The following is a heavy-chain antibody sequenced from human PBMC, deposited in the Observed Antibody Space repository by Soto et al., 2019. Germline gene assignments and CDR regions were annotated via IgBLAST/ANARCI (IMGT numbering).Heavy chain of an antibody. V-gene: IGHV4-59*01. D-gene: IGHD5-12*01. CDR2: IYYSGST. CDR1: GGSISSYY. J-gene: IGHJ3*02. CDR3: AREGNIVATRVAIEI. Sequence: PSETLSLTCTVSGGSISSYYWSWIRQPPGKGLEWIGYIYYSGSTNYNPSLKSRVTISVDTSKNQFSLKLNSVTAADTAVYYCAREGNIVATRVAIEIWGQGTMVTV.